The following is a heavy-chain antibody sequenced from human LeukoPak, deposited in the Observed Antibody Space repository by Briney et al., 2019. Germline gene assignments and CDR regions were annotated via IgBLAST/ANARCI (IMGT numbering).Heavy chain of an antibody. CDR1: GFTLSHYN. D-gene: IGHD2-2*01. CDR3: ARGGMPSAPPAEYFRY. CDR2: ISFNGGST. Sequence: GGSLRLSCVASGFTLSHYNLHWVRQAPGKGLEYVSGISFNGGSTSSDSVRGRFIISRDESKNTVYLQMGSLRDEDMAVYYCARGGMPSAPPAEYFRYWGQGTLVTVSS. V-gene: IGHV3-64*02. J-gene: IGHJ1*01.